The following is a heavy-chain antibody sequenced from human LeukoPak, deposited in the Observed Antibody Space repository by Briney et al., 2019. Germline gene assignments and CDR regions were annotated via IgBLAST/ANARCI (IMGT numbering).Heavy chain of an antibody. CDR1: GGSISGYY. CDR3: ARNFERTRGWFDP. CDR2: IHYSGST. V-gene: IGHV4-59*01. D-gene: IGHD2-2*01. J-gene: IGHJ5*02. Sequence: PSETLSLTCTVSGGSISGYYWSWLRQPPGKGLEWIGYIHYSGSTDYNPSLKSRVTISADTSKNQFSLKVSSVTAADAAVYYCARNFERTRGWFDPWGQGTLVAVSS.